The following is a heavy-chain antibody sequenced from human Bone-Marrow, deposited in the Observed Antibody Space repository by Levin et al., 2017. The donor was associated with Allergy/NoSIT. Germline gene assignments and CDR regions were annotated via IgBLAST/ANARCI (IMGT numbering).Heavy chain of an antibody. CDR1: GFTFSDYY. CDR3: ARDLFRSYYYDSSGSQRDAFDI. Sequence: SGGSLRLSCAASGFTFSDYYMSWIRQAPGKGLEWVSYISSSGSTIYYADSVKGRFTISRDNAKNSLYLQMNSLRAEDTAVYYCARDLFRSYYYDSSGSQRDAFDIWGQGTMVTVSS. V-gene: IGHV3-11*01. J-gene: IGHJ3*02. D-gene: IGHD3-22*01. CDR2: ISSSGSTI.